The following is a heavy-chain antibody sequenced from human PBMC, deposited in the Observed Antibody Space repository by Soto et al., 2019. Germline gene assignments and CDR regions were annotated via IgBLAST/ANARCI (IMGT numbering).Heavy chain of an antibody. D-gene: IGHD6-13*01. CDR1: GGSISSYY. V-gene: IGHV4-59*12. CDR3: ARVPPPFIAAAGTGGDY. Sequence: PSETLSLTCTVSGGSISSYYWSWIRQPPGKGLEWIGYIYYSGSTNYNPSLKSRVTISVDTSKNQFSLKLSSVTAADTAVYYCARVPPPFIAAAGTGGDYWGQGTLVTVSS. J-gene: IGHJ4*02. CDR2: IYYSGST.